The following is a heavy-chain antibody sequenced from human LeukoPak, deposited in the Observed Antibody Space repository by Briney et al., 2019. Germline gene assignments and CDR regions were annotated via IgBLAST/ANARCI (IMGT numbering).Heavy chain of an antibody. CDR3: ARDAQRGFDYSNSLRY. V-gene: IGHV3-33*01. CDR1: GFIFSHYG. D-gene: IGHD4-11*01. CDR2: IWSDGSNR. J-gene: IGHJ4*01. Sequence: GGSLRLSCAASGFIFSHYGMHWVRQAPGKGLEWVAVIWSDGSNRFYAGSVKGRFTISRDNAQNTAFLQMNSLRAEDTAMYYCARDAQRGFDYSNSLRYWGHGTLVTVSS.